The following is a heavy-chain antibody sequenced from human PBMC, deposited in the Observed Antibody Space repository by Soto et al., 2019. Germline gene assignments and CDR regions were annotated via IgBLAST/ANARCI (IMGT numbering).Heavy chain of an antibody. CDR1: GGSISSGGYS. CDR2: IYHSGST. J-gene: IGHJ5*02. V-gene: IGHV4-30-2*01. Sequence: SETLSLTCAVSGGSISSGGYSWSWIRQPPGKGLEWIGYIYHSGSTYYNPSLKSRVTISVDRSKNQFSLKLSSVTAADTAVYYCARALFDSNLSWFDPWGQGTLVTVSS. CDR3: ARALFDSNLSWFDP. D-gene: IGHD4-4*01.